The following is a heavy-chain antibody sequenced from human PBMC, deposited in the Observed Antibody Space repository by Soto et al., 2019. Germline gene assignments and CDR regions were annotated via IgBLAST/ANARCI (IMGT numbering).Heavy chain of an antibody. D-gene: IGHD3-22*01. V-gene: IGHV5-51*01. Sequence: GESLKISCKGSGYSFTSYWIGWVRQMPGKGLEWMGIIYPGDSDTRYSPSFQGQVTISADKSISTAYLQWSSLKASDTAMYYCARPGYYSYPYWYFDLWGRGTLVPVSS. CDR3: ARPGYYSYPYWYFDL. CDR1: GYSFTSYW. J-gene: IGHJ2*01. CDR2: IYPGDSDT.